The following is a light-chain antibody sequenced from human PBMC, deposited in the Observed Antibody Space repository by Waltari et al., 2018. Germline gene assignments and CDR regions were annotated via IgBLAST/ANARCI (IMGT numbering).Light chain of an antibody. CDR3: QQYYSTPFT. CDR2: WAS. J-gene: IGKJ3*01. Sequence: DIVMTQSPDSLAVSLGERATINCKSSQSLLYSSNNKNYLAWYQQKPGQPPKLLIYWASTRASGVPDRFSGSGSGTDFTLTISSLQAEDVAVYYCQQYYSTPFTFGPGTKVDIK. CDR1: QSLLYSSNNKNY. V-gene: IGKV4-1*01.